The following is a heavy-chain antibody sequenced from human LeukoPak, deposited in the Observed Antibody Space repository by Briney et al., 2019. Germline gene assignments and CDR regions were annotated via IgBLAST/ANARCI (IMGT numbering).Heavy chain of an antibody. CDR3: ARDHSSSCQLLDF. J-gene: IGHJ4*02. D-gene: IGHD6-13*01. V-gene: IGHV1-18*01. CDR2: ISAYNGDT. Sequence: ASVKVSFTASGYTFTTYGVTWVRQAPRQGLEWMGWISAYNGDTNYAQKFQGRFTMTTDTSTTTAYMELRSLRSDDTAVYYCARDHSSSCQLLDFWGQGTLVTVSS. CDR1: GYTFTTYG.